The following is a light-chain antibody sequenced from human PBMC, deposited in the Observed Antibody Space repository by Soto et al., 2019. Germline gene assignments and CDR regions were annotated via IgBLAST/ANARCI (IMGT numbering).Light chain of an antibody. CDR1: QSVGHN. J-gene: IGKJ4*01. CDR3: QERSRWPRAT. CDR2: TAS. Sequence: EMVLTQSPATLSLSPGESATLSCRASQSVGHNFAWYQQKSGQPPRLLIHTASSRATGIPARFSGSGSRTDFTLPISSLEPEDIAVYYCQERSRWPRATFGGGTKVEIK. V-gene: IGKV3-11*01.